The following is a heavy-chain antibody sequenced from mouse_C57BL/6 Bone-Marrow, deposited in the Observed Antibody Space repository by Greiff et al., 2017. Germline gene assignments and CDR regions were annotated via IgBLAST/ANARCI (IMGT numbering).Heavy chain of an antibody. Sequence: QVQLQQPGAELVMPGASVKLSCKASGYTFTSYWMHWVKQRPGQGLEWIGEIDPSDSYTNYNQKFKGKSTLTVDKSSSTAYMQLSSLTSGDSAVYYCASDYCAMDYWGQGTSVTVSS. CDR1: GYTFTSYW. CDR3: ASDYCAMDY. V-gene: IGHV1-69*01. J-gene: IGHJ4*01. CDR2: IDPSDSYT.